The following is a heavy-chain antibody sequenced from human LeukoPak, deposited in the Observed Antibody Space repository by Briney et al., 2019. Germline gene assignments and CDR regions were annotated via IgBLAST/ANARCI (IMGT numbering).Heavy chain of an antibody. J-gene: IGHJ6*02. Sequence: ASVKVSCKASGGTFSRHTISWVRQAPGQGLEWIGRVIPILDKTKYAQHFQGRVTITADKSTSTAYMKLSSLRSDDTAVYYCAREDFSDATGFYNYALNVWGQGTTVTVSS. V-gene: IGHV1-69*08. CDR1: GGTFSRHT. CDR2: VIPILDKT. CDR3: AREDFSDATGFYNYALNV. D-gene: IGHD2-15*01.